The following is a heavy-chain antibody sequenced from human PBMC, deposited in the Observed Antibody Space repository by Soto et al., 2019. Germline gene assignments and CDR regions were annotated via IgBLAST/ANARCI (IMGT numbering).Heavy chain of an antibody. Sequence: LSLTCAVYGGSFSGYYWSWIRQPPGKGLEWIGEINHSGSTNYNPSLKSRVTISVDTSKNQFSLKLSSVTAADTAVYYCARAGYYGSGSYYRLGGDYWGQGTLVTVSS. CDR3: ARAGYYGSGSYYRLGGDY. D-gene: IGHD3-10*01. V-gene: IGHV4-34*01. CDR2: INHSGST. CDR1: GGSFSGYY. J-gene: IGHJ4*02.